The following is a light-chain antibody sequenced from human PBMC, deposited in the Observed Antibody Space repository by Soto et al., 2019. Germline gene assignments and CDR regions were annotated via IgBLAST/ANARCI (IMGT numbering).Light chain of an antibody. CDR3: QQYDSFPWT. V-gene: IGKV1-5*01. CDR2: DAS. CDR1: HDVNYW. J-gene: IGKJ1*01. Sequence: DIQLTQSPSTLSASVGDRVTISCRASHDVNYWLAWYQQKPGNAPKLLIYDASSLESGVPSRFSGSGSGTEFTLTISSLQSDDFASYFCQQYDSFPWTFGQGTKVEFK.